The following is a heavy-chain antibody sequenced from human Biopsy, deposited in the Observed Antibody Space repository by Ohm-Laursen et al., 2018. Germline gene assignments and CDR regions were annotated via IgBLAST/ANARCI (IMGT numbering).Heavy chain of an antibody. Sequence: SETLSLTCTVTGGSISRSSYYWDWIRQPPGKGLEWIGSIYYSGSTDYNPSLKSRVTISLDTSKNQFSLTLTSVTVADTAIYYCARRPYTRDNWFDPWGQGTLVTVSS. J-gene: IGHJ5*02. CDR2: IYYSGST. CDR1: GGSISRSSYY. D-gene: IGHD2-2*01. CDR3: ARRPYTRDNWFDP. V-gene: IGHV4-39*01.